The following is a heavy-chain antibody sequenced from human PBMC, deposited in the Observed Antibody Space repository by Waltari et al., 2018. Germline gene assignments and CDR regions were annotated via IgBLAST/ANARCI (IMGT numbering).Heavy chain of an antibody. D-gene: IGHD1-1*01. Sequence: QVQLVQSGAEVKKPGASVKVSCKSSGYSFSDYYINWVRQAPGQGLEWMGGVNPSSGATTYAQKFPARVTMTRDRATNTAYMDLRGLTPDDTAVYFCARNKGKTISTRRAFRLDPWGQGTLVSVSA. V-gene: IGHV1-2*02. CDR1: GYSFSDYY. J-gene: IGHJ5*02. CDR2: VNPSSGAT. CDR3: ARNKGKTISTRRAFRLDP.